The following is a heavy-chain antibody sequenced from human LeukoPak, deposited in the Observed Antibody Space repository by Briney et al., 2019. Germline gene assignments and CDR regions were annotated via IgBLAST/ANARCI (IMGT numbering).Heavy chain of an antibody. V-gene: IGHV4-59*01. Sequence: KPSETLSLTCTVSGGSISSYYWSWLRQPPGKGLEWIGYIYYSGSTNYNPSPKSRVTISVDTSKNQFSLKLSSVTAADTAVYYCARGDFRGYYYYMDVWGKGTTVTVSS. CDR1: GGSISSYY. CDR2: IYYSGST. D-gene: IGHD3-3*01. CDR3: ARGDFRGYYYYMDV. J-gene: IGHJ6*03.